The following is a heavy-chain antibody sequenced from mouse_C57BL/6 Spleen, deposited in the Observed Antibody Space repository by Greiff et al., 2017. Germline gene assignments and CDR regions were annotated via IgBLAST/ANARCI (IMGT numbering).Heavy chain of an antibody. CDR3: ARGLRSSGDYFDY. V-gene: IGHV1-42*01. D-gene: IGHD1-1*01. J-gene: IGHJ2*01. CDR1: GYSFTGYY. Sequence: DVKLQESGPELVKPGASVKISCKASGYSFTGYYMNWVKQSPEKSLEWIGEINPSTGGTTYNQKFKAKATLTVDKSSSTAYMQLKSLTSEDSAVYYCARGLRSSGDYFDYWGQGTTLTVSS. CDR2: INPSTGGT.